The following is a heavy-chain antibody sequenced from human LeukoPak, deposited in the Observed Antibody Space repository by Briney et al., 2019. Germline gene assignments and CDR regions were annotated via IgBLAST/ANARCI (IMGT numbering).Heavy chain of an antibody. CDR1: GFSLSTTGMC. D-gene: IGHD6-19*01. V-gene: IGHV2-70*11. CDR2: IDRDDDK. J-gene: IGHJ4*02. Sequence: SGPALVKPTQTLTLTCAFSGFSLSTTGMCVSWIRQPPGKALEWLARIDRDDDKYYSTSLKTRLTISKDTSKNQVVLTMTNMDPVDTATYYCARMVRLVPDYWGQGTLVTVSS. CDR3: ARMVRLVPDY.